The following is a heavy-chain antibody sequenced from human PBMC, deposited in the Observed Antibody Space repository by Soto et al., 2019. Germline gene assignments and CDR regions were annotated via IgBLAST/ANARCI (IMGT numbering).Heavy chain of an antibody. CDR2: ITGGGGFT. Sequence: PGGSLRLSCEASGFIFSDHAMSWVRQAPGKGLEWVSGITGGGGFTNYADPVKGRFTISRDNSWNTLYLQLNSLRAEDTAVYYCAKLLAAAASWDAFDIWGQGTMVTVSS. V-gene: IGHV3-23*01. D-gene: IGHD6-25*01. CDR3: AKLLAAAASWDAFDI. J-gene: IGHJ3*02. CDR1: GFIFSDHA.